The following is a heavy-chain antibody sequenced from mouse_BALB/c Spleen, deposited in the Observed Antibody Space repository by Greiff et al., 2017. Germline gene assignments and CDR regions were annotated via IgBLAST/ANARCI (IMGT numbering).Heavy chain of an antibody. J-gene: IGHJ2*01. D-gene: IGHD1-2*01. CDR3: ARSPAATWSFDY. Sequence: EVKLQESGPGLVKPSQSLSLTCTVTGYSITSDYAWNWIRQFPGNKLEWMGYISYSGSTSYNPSLKSRISITRDTSKNQFFLQLNSVTTEDTATYYCARSPAATWSFDYWGQGTTLTVSS. V-gene: IGHV3-2*02. CDR2: ISYSGST. CDR1: GYSITSDYA.